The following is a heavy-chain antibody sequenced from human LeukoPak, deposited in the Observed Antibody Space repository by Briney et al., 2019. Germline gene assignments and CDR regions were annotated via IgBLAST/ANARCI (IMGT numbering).Heavy chain of an antibody. CDR1: GGSFSGYY. CDR3: ARGGWYLSY. J-gene: IGHJ4*02. CDR2: INHSGSP. V-gene: IGHV4-34*01. Sequence: PSETLSLTCAVYGGSFSGYYWSWIRQPPGKGLEWIGEINHSGSPNYNPSLKSRVTISVGTSKNQFSLRLSSVTAADTAVYYCARGGWYLSYWGQGTLVTVSS. D-gene: IGHD6-19*01.